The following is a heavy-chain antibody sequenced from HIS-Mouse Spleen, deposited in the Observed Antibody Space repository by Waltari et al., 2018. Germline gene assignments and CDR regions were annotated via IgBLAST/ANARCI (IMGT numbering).Heavy chain of an antibody. D-gene: IGHD6-13*01. V-gene: IGHV4-39*07. CDR1: GGSISSSSYY. J-gene: IGHJ2*01. CDR2: IFYSGST. CDR3: AREIPYSSSWYDWYFDL. Sequence: QLQLQESGPGLVKPSETLSLTCTVSGGSISSSSYYWGWIRQPPGKGLEWIGRIFYSGSTYYNPSLKSRVTISVDTAKNHFSLKLSSVTAADTAVYYCAREIPYSSSWYDWYFDLWGRGTLVTVSS.